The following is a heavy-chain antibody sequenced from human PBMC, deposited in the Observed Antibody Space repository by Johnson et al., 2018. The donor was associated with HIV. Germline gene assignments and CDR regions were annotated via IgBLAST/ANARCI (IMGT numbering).Heavy chain of an antibody. Sequence: VQLVESGGGLVQPGGSVRVSCVASGFIFSRFWMSWVRQAPGKGLEWVANIDKEGREKQYADSVKGRFTISRDNARNSLHLQMNSLRVDDTAVYYCARDRKSVNSYGLNHDAFDIWGQGTMVTVSS. CDR2: IDKEGREK. J-gene: IGHJ3*02. CDR1: GFIFSRFW. V-gene: IGHV3-7*05. CDR3: ARDRKSVNSYGLNHDAFDI. D-gene: IGHD5-18*01.